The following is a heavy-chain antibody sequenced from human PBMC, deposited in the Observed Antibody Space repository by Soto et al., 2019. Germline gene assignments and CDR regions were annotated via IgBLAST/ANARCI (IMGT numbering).Heavy chain of an antibody. J-gene: IGHJ4*02. Sequence: QVQLVQSGAEVKKPGASVKVSCKASGFTFTSYGISWVRQAPGQGLEWLGWISVYNGNTIYPQNLQGRVSLTTDTSTSTAYMELRNLTSDDTAEFYCARDSDIYHLKLFWVYWGQGTLVTVSS. D-gene: IGHD3-16*01. CDR3: ARDSDIYHLKLFWVY. V-gene: IGHV1-18*01. CDR1: GFTFTSYG. CDR2: ISVYNGNT.